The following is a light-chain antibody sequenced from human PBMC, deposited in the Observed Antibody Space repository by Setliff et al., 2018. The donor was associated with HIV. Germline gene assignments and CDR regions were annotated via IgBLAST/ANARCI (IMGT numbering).Light chain of an antibody. CDR2: QVS. CDR1: SSDVGRYNY. J-gene: IGLJ1*01. CDR3: SSYTMNTYV. Sequence: QSVLTQPASVSGSPGQSITISCTGTSSDVGRYNYVSWYQHHPGKAPKLIIFQVSNRPSGVSNRFSGSKSGNTASLTISGLQAEDEADYYCSSYTMNTYVFGTGTKVTVL. V-gene: IGLV2-14*01.